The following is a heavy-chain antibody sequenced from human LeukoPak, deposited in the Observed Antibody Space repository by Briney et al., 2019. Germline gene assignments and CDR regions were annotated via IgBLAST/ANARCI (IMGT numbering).Heavy chain of an antibody. J-gene: IGHJ3*02. V-gene: IGHV3-11*04. Sequence: LSLTCTVSGGSISINNYYWSWIRQAPGKGLEWVSYISSSGSTIYYADSVKGRFTISRDNAKNSLYLQMNSLRAEDTAVYYCARVGGRGAFDIWGQGTMVTVSS. CDR2: ISSSGSTI. CDR3: ARVGGRGAFDI. CDR1: GGSISINNYY.